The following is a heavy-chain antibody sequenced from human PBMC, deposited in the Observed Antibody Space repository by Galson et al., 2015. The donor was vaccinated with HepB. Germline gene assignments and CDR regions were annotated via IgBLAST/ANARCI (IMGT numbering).Heavy chain of an antibody. J-gene: IGHJ6*02. D-gene: IGHD3-3*01. CDR2: ISGSGGST. CDR1: GFTFSSYA. CDR3: AKDRVRVDFWSGYYSRLQPRYYYYRMHV. V-gene: IGHV3-23*01. Sequence: SLRLSCAASGFTFSSYAMSWVRQAPGKGLEWVAAISGSGGSTYYADSVKGRFTISRDNSKNTLYLQMNSLRAEDTAVYYCAKDRVRVDFWSGYYSRLQPRYYYYRMHVCGQGPPVTVSS.